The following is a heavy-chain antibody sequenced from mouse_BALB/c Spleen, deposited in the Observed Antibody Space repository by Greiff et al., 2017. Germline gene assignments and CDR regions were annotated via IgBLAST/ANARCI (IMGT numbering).Heavy chain of an antibody. V-gene: IGHV1S22*01. CDR3: TRWRG. J-gene: IGHJ2*01. CDR2: IYPGSGST. Sequence: LQQPGSELVRPGASVKLSCKASGYTFTSYWMHWVKQRPGQGLEWIGNIYPGSGSTNYDEKFKSKATLTVDTSSSTAYMQLSSLTSEDSAVYYCTRWRGWGQGTTLTVSS. CDR1: GYTFTSYW.